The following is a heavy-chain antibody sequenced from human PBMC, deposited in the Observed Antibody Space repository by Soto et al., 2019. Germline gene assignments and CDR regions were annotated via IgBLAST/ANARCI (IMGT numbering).Heavy chain of an antibody. CDR3: ARLGGYYQSLDA. Sequence: SETLSLTCTVSGGSISSHSRSWIPQRPGKGQQWIGYIYYSESTNYNPSLKSRVTISLDTSKNQFSLKLSSVTAADTAVYYCARLGGYYQSLDAWGQGTLVTVSS. CDR2: IYYSEST. J-gene: IGHJ5*01. D-gene: IGHD3-22*01. V-gene: IGHV4-59*08. CDR1: GGSISSHS.